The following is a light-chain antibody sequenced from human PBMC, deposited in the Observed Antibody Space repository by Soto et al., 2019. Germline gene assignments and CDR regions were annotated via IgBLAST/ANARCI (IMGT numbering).Light chain of an antibody. CDR3: QQSYSTPIT. CDR2: AAS. J-gene: IGKJ5*01. CDR1: QSISSY. V-gene: IGKV1-39*01. Sequence: QMTQSPSSLSASVGDRVTITCRTSQSISSYLNWYQQKPEKAPKLLIYAASSLQSGVPSRFSGSGSGTDFTLTISSLQPEDFATYYCQQSYSTPITFGQGTRLEIK.